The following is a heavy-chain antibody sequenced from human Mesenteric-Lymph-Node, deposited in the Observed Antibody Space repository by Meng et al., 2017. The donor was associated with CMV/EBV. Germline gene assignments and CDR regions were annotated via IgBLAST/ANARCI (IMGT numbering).Heavy chain of an antibody. J-gene: IGHJ4*02. V-gene: IGHV4-34*01. CDR2: INHAGST. D-gene: IGHD3-16*01. Sequence: CNVYSGSFSGYWWAWIRQSTGKGLEWIGEINHAGSTNYNPSLGSRVTISVDTLRDRFSLKLSSVTAADTAVYYCAREPLGGSYYFDSWGQGTLVTVSS. CDR1: SGSFSGYW. CDR3: AREPLGGSYYFDS.